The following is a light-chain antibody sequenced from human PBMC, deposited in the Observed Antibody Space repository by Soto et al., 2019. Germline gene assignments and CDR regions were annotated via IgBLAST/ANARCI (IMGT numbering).Light chain of an antibody. CDR2: EVT. V-gene: IGLV2-14*01. Sequence: QSALTQPASVSGSPGQSITISCTGTSGDIGGYNYVSWYQQHPGKAPKLLISEVTNRPSGVSNRFSASKSGNTASLTISGLQAEDEGDYYCSSFVGGSNVVFGGGTQLTVL. CDR3: SSFVGGSNVV. J-gene: IGLJ2*01. CDR1: SGDIGGYNY.